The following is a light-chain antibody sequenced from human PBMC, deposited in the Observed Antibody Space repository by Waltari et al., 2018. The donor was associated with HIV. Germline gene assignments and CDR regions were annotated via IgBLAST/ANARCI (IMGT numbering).Light chain of an antibody. CDR2: TNN. Sequence: QSVLAQPPSASGTPGQRVTISCSGSSSHIGSNTVNWYQQLPGTAPKRRSYTNNQRPSGVPDRFSGSKSGTSASLAISGLQSEDEADYYCAAWDDSLNGVVFGGGTKLTVL. CDR1: SSHIGSNT. V-gene: IGLV1-44*01. CDR3: AAWDDSLNGVV. J-gene: IGLJ2*01.